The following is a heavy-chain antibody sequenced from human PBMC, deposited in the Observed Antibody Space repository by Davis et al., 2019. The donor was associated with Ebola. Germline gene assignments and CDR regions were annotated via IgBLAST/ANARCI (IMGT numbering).Heavy chain of an antibody. D-gene: IGHD6-19*01. CDR1: GYTFSGYF. V-gene: IGHV1-2*02. CDR3: ARGQWLPRGWFDP. J-gene: IGHJ5*02. CDR2: INPNSGVT. Sequence: APVKVSCKASGYTFSGYFIHWVRQAPGQGLEYMGWINPNSGVTKSTQKFQGRVTMTRDTSTSTVYMEMKSLTSADTAMFYCARGQWLPRGWFDPWGQGTLVIVSS.